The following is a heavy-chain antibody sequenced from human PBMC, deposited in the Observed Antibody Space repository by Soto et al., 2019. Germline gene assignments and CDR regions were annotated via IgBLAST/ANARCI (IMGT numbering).Heavy chain of an antibody. D-gene: IGHD3-22*01. Sequence: ASVKVSCKISGYILTYFGVHWVRQAPGQGLEWLGWINTNTGNKKYSQNFRDRVTISRDASASTTYMELSSLTSEDTAVYYCATDPFYDSSGYYSLYFDYWG. J-gene: IGHJ4*01. CDR3: ATDPFYDSSGYYSLYFDY. V-gene: IGHV1-3*04. CDR1: GYILTYFG. CDR2: INTNTGNK.